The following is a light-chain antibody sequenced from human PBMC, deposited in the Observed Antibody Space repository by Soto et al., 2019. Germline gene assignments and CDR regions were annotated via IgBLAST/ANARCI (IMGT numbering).Light chain of an antibody. CDR1: QTISSW. J-gene: IGKJ1*01. CDR3: QHYNSYSEA. Sequence: DIQMTQSPSTLSGSVGDRVTITCRASQTISSWLAWYQQKPGKAPKLLIYKSSTLKSGVPSRFSGSGSGTEFTLTISSHQPDDFATYYSQHYNSYSEAFGQVTKVDIK. V-gene: IGKV1-5*03. CDR2: KSS.